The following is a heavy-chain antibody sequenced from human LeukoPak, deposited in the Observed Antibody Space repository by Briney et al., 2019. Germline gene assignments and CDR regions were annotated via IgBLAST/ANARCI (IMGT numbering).Heavy chain of an antibody. CDR1: GGSISSYY. V-gene: IGHV4-4*07. CDR2: IYTSGST. J-gene: IGHJ6*03. D-gene: IGHD4-11*01. CDR3: ARDSHDDYSNYGLTYYYYYYMDV. Sequence: SETLSLTRAVSGGSISSYYWSWIRQPAGKGLEWIGRIYTSGSTNYNPSLKSRVTMSVDTSKNQFSLKLSSVTAADTAVYYCARDSHDDYSNYGLTYYYYYYMDVWGKGTTVTVSS.